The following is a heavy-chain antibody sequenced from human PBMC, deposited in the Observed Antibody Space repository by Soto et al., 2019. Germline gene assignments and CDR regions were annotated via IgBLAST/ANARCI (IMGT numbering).Heavy chain of an antibody. CDR3: ARDLEMVRGVIV. CDR1: GFTFSSYS. Sequence: EVQLVESGGGLVKPGGSLRLSCAASGFTFSSYSMNWVRQAPGKGLEWVSSISSSSSYIYYADSVKGRFTISRDNAKNSLYLQMNSLRAEDTAVYYCARDLEMVRGVIVWGQGTLVTVSS. CDR2: ISSSSSYI. J-gene: IGHJ4*02. D-gene: IGHD3-10*01. V-gene: IGHV3-21*01.